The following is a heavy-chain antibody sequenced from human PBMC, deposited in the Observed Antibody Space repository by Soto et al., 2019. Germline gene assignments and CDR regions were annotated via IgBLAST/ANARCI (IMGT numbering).Heavy chain of an antibody. CDR2: ISHDGSNK. J-gene: IGHJ6*03. CDR3: AKVAYDFWSGPPKPQYYYYYMDV. D-gene: IGHD3-3*01. V-gene: IGHV3-30*18. Sequence: PGGSLRLSCAASGFTFSSYGMHWVRQAPGKGLEWVAVISHDGSNKYYADSVKGRFTISRDNSKNTLYLQMNSLRAEDTAVYYCAKVAYDFWSGPPKPQYYYYYMDVWGKGTTVTVSS. CDR1: GFTFSSYG.